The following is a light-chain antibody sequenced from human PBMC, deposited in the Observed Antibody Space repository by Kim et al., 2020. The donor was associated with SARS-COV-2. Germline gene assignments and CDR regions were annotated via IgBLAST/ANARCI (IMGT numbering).Light chain of an antibody. J-gene: IGLJ2*01. CDR3: TTWDTSLRAVV. V-gene: IGLV1-51*01. CDR2: DNN. CDR1: SSNIENNY. Sequence: GQKVTLSCSGSSSNIENNYVSWYQQFPGTAPKLLIYDNNKRPSGIPDRFSGSKSGTSATLGITGLQTGDEANYYCTTWDTSLRAVVFGGGTQLTVL.